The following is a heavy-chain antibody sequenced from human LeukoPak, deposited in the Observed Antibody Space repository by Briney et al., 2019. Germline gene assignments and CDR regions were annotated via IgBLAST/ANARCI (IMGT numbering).Heavy chain of an antibody. J-gene: IGHJ4*02. V-gene: IGHV4-59*01. Sequence: SETLSLTCTVSGGSISSYYWSWIRQPPGKGLEWIGYIYYSGSTNYNPSLKSRVTISVDTSKNQFSLKLSSVTAADTAVYYCARAAYGDYELDYWGQGTLVTVSS. CDR3: ARAAYGDYELDY. CDR1: GGSISSYY. D-gene: IGHD4-17*01. CDR2: IYYSGST.